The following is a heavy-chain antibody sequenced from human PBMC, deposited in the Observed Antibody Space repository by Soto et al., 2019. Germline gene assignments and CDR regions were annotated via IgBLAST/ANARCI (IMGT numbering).Heavy chain of an antibody. Sequence: QVQLQESGPGLVKPSETLSLTCTVSGGSISSYYWSWIRQPPGKGLEWIGYMYYSGSTNYNPSLKSRVTISVDTSKNQFSLKLSSVTAADTAVYYCARLASEVRYFDWLLPHFDYWGQGTLVTVSS. CDR2: MYYSGST. J-gene: IGHJ4*02. D-gene: IGHD3-9*01. CDR3: ARLASEVRYFDWLLPHFDY. V-gene: IGHV4-59*08. CDR1: GGSISSYY.